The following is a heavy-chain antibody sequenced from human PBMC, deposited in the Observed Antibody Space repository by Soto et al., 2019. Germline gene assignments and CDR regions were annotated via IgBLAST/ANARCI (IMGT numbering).Heavy chain of an antibody. CDR3: VRHGIDYLPGLVYV. CDR2: VYYTGDT. J-gene: IGHJ6*02. V-gene: IGHV4-59*08. CDR1: SGPDRSHN. Sequence: QVQLQQSGPRLVKPSETLSLTCTVSSGPDRSHNWGWIRQPPGRGLEWIGYVYYTGDTAYNPSLRGRVTIPADPSTNAISSTLNSVTAADTPVYYCVRHGIDYLPGLVYVWGQGTTVSVSS. D-gene: IGHD4-17*01.